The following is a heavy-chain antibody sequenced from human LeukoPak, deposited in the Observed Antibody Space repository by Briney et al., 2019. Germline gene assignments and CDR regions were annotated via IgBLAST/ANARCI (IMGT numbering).Heavy chain of an antibody. Sequence: SETLSLTCTVSGGSLSSYYWSWTRQPPGKGLEWIGYIYYSGSTNYNPSLKSRVTISVDTSKNQFSLKLSSVTAADTAVYYCASGGTLYPFDYWGQGTLVTVSS. CDR1: GGSLSSYY. J-gene: IGHJ4*02. V-gene: IGHV4-59*01. CDR2: IYYSGST. D-gene: IGHD3-16*01. CDR3: ASGGTLYPFDY.